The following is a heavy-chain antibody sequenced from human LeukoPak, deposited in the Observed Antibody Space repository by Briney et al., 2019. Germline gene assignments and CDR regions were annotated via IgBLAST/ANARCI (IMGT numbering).Heavy chain of an antibody. Sequence: PSETLSLTCAVYGGSFSGYYWSWIRQPPGKGLEWIGEINHSGSTNYNPSLKSRVTISVDTSKNQFSLKLSSVTAADTAVYYCASLYYYDSSGLDYWGQGTLVTVSS. CDR3: ASLYYYDSSGLDY. CDR1: GGSFSGYY. V-gene: IGHV4-34*01. CDR2: INHSGST. J-gene: IGHJ4*02. D-gene: IGHD3-22*01.